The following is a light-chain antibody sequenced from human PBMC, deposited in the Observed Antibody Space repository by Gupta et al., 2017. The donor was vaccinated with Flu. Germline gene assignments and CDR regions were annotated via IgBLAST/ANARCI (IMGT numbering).Light chain of an antibody. CDR2: AAS. CDR1: HDISNY. V-gene: IGKV1-33*01. CDR3: QQYATLPYT. J-gene: IGKJ2*01. Sequence: GDRVTITCQASHDISNYLNWYQQKPGKAPKLLIDAASNLETGVPSRFSGSGSGTDSTFTISSLQSEDIATYYCQQYATLPYTFGQGTKLEIK.